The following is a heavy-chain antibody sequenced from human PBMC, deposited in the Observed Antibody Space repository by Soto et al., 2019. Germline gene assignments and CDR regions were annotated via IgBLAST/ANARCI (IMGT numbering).Heavy chain of an antibody. CDR2: INNDGSDT. J-gene: IGHJ5*02. CDR1: GFTFIGYW. V-gene: IGHV3-74*01. Sequence: EVQLVESGGGLVQPGGSLRLSCAASGFTFIGYWMHWVRQGPGKGLVWVSRINNDGSDTTYADSVKGRFTISRDNAKNMRYLQMNSLRVDDTAVYYCARDESMVRERWFDPWGQGTLVTVSS. CDR3: ARDESMVRERWFDP. D-gene: IGHD1-26*01.